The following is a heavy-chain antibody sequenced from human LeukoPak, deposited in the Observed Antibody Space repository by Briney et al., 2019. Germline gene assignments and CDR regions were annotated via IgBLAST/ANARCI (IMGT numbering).Heavy chain of an antibody. CDR1: GGSFSGYY. D-gene: IGHD3-3*01. CDR3: ARGTVLTTIFGVSTQTNDAFDI. J-gene: IGHJ3*02. Sequence: SETLSLTCVVYGGSFSGYYWTWIRQPPGKGLEWIGEINHSGNTNYNPSLKSRVTISADTSKNQFSLKLISVTAADTAVYYCARGTVLTTIFGVSTQTNDAFDIWGQGTMVTVSS. V-gene: IGHV4-34*01. CDR2: INHSGNT.